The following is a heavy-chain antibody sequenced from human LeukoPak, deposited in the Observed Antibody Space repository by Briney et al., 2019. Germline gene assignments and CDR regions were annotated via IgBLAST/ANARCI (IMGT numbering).Heavy chain of an antibody. V-gene: IGHV1-46*01. CDR2: INPSGGST. D-gene: IGHD3-22*01. Sequence: ASVKVSCKASGYTFTSYYMHWVRQAPGQGLEWMGIINPSGGSTSYAQKFQGRVTMTRDTSTSTVYMELSSLRSEDTAVYYCARDRTPYYYDSSGYYYGQHDAFDIWGQGTMVTVSS. J-gene: IGHJ3*02. CDR1: GYTFTSYY. CDR3: ARDRTPYYYDSSGYYYGQHDAFDI.